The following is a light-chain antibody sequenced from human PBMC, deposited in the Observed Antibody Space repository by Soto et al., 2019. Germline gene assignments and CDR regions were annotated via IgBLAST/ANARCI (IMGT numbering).Light chain of an antibody. CDR2: GAS. CDR1: QSVSSSY. V-gene: IGKV3-20*01. CDR3: QQYGSSLYT. Sequence: EIVLTQSPGTLPFSPGERATLSCRASQSVSSSYLAWYQQKPGQAPRLLIYGASSRATGIPDRFSGSGSGTDFTLTISRLEPEDFAVYYCQQYGSSLYTFGQGTKLEIK. J-gene: IGKJ2*01.